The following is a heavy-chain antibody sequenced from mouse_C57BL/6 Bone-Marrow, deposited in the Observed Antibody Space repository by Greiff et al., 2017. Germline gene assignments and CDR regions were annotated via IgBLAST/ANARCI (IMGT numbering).Heavy chain of an antibody. J-gene: IGHJ1*03. D-gene: IGHD3-1*01. CDR2: IYPGSGNT. V-gene: IGHV1-66*01. Sequence: QVQLQQSGPELVKPGASVKISCKASGYSFTSYYIHWVKQRPGQGLEWIGWIYPGSGNTKYNEKFKGKATLTADTSSSTAYMQLSSLTSEDSAVYYGEGYDACYWYFDDWGTGTTVTVSS. CDR1: GYSFTSYY. CDR3: EGYDACYWYFDD.